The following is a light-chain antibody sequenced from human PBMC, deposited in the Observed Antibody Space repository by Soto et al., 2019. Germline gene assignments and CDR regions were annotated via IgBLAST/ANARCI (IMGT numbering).Light chain of an antibody. CDR2: GNS. CDR3: CSYAGSSTYV. J-gene: IGLJ1*01. V-gene: IGLV1-40*01. CDR1: SSNIGAGYD. Sequence: SVLTQPPSVSGAPGQRVTISCTGSSSNIGAGYDVHWYQQLPGTAPKLLIYGNSNRPSGVPDRFSDSKSGNTASLTISGLQAEDEADYYCCSYAGSSTYVFGTGTKVTVL.